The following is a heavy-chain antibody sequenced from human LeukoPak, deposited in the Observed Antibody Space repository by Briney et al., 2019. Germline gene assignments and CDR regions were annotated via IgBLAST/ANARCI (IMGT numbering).Heavy chain of an antibody. J-gene: IGHJ4*02. CDR2: IYSGGGT. V-gene: IGHV3-53*01. CDR1: GFTVSSNF. Sequence: AGGSLRLSCAASGFTVSSNFMSWVRQAPGKGLEWVSVIYSGGGTYYADSVKGRFTISRDSSKNTLYLQMNSLRAEDTAVYYCARAPPHIVVVPAAIPYYFDYWGQGTLVTVSS. CDR3: ARAPPHIVVVPAAIPYYFDY. D-gene: IGHD2-2*01.